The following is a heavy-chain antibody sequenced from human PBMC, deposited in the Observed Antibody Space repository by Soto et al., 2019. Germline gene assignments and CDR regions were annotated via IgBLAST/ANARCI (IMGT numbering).Heavy chain of an antibody. V-gene: IGHV3-30-3*01. Sequence: GGSLRLSCAASGFTFSSYAMHWVRQAPGKGLEWVAVISYDGSNKYYADSVKGRFTISRDNSKNTLYLQMNSLRAEDTAVYYCARDDGFLEWLSIDYWGQGTLVTVSS. CDR3: ARDDGFLEWLSIDY. CDR2: ISYDGSNK. D-gene: IGHD3-3*01. CDR1: GFTFSSYA. J-gene: IGHJ4*02.